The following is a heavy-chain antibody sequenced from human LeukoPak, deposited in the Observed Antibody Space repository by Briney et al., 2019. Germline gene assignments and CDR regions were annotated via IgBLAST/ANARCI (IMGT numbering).Heavy chain of an antibody. V-gene: IGHV4-34*01. D-gene: IGHD3-16*01. CDR2: INHSGST. CDR3: ASSTRWGDHFDY. Sequence: PSETLSLTCAVYGGSFSGYYWSWIRQPPGKGLEWIGEINHSGSTNYNTSLKSRVTISVDTSKNQFSLKLSSVTAADTAVYYCASSTRWGDHFDYWGQGTLVTVSS. CDR1: GGSFSGYY. J-gene: IGHJ4*02.